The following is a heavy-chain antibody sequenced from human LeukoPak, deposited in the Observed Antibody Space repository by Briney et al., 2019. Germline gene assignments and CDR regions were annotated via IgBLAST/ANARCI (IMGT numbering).Heavy chain of an antibody. V-gene: IGHV3-7*03. J-gene: IGHJ3*02. D-gene: IGHD1-14*01. CDR1: GFTFSSYW. CDR2: IKQDGGEK. Sequence: GGSLRLSCAASGFTFSSYWMSWVRQAPGKGLEWVANIKQDGGEKYYVDSVKGRFTISRDNAKQSLYLQMNGLRAEDPAGSYVAHSQRNRGQYGHVFDICGQGTMVTVSS. CDR3: AHSQRNRGQYGHVFDI.